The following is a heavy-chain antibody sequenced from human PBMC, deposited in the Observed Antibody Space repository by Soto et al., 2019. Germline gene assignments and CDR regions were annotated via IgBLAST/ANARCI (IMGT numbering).Heavy chain of an antibody. V-gene: IGHV5-51*01. Sequence: RGESLEISCQGSGYSFTSNWIGWVRQMPGKGLEWMGIIDPADSDIKYSLSFQGQVTISADKSIGTAYLQWSRLKASDTAMYYCARHRRDDASRKIDCWGQGTLVTVSS. D-gene: IGHD3-16*01. J-gene: IGHJ4*02. CDR1: GYSFTSNW. CDR2: IDPADSDI. CDR3: ARHRRDDASRKIDC.